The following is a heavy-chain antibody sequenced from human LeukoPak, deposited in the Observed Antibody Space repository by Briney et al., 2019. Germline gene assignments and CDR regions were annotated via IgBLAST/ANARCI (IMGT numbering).Heavy chain of an antibody. CDR1: GGSFSNYC. Sequence: SSESLSLTWAVYGGSFSNYCTASTRQPPGKWLGLIGVINHSGSTNYNPSLKSRVTISVDTSKNQFSLKLSSVTAADTAVYYCARGNRRGSSVWYNYWGQGTLVTVSS. D-gene: IGHD6-19*01. J-gene: IGHJ4*02. CDR3: ARGNRRGSSVWYNY. V-gene: IGHV4-34*01. CDR2: INHSGST.